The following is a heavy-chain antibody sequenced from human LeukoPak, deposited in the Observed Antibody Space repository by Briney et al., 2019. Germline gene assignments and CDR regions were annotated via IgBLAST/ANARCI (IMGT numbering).Heavy chain of an antibody. CDR1: GFTFSSYG. Sequence: GGPLRLSCAASGFTFSSYGMHWVRQAPGKGLEWVAVISHDGSNKYYADSVKGRFTISRDNSKNTLYLQMNSLRAEDTAVYYCAKEVGDIVVVPAAMPYPLDYWGQGTLVTVSS. V-gene: IGHV3-30*18. CDR2: ISHDGSNK. CDR3: AKEVGDIVVVPAAMPYPLDY. J-gene: IGHJ4*02. D-gene: IGHD2-2*01.